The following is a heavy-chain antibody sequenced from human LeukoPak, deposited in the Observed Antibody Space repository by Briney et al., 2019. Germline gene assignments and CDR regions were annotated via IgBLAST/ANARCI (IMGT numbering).Heavy chain of an antibody. J-gene: IGHJ4*02. CDR2: VDPEGGET. Sequence: ASVKVSCKVSGYTFTDYYMHWVQQAPGKGREWMGLVDPEGGETIYAEKFQGRVTITADTSTETAYMELSSLRSEDTAVYYCASGLGYCSSTRCPDYWGQRTLVTVSS. CDR1: GYTFTDYY. V-gene: IGHV1-69-2*01. D-gene: IGHD2-2*01. CDR3: ASGLGYCSSTRCPDY.